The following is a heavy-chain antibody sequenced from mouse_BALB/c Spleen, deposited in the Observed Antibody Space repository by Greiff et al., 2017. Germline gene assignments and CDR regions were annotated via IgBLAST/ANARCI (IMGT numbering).Heavy chain of an antibody. J-gene: IGHJ2*01. V-gene: IGHV1-67*01. Sequence: QVQLQQSGPEVVRPGVSVKISCKGSGYTFTDYAMHWVKQSHAKSLEWIGVISTYNGNTNYNQKFKGKATMTVDKSSSTAYMELARLTSEDSAIFYCARPSITTVVPYYFDNWGKGTTLTVSS. CDR3: ARPSITTVVPYYFDN. CDR1: GYTFTDYA. CDR2: ISTYNGNT. D-gene: IGHD1-1*01.